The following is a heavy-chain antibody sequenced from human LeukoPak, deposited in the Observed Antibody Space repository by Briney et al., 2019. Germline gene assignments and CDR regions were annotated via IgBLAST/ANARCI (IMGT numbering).Heavy chain of an antibody. CDR1: GGTFSSYD. D-gene: IGHD4-17*01. CDR2: MNPNSGNT. V-gene: IGHV1-8*03. Sequence: ASVKVSCKASGGTFSSYDINWVRQATGQGLEWMGWMNPNSGNTGYAQKFQGRVTITRNTSISTAYMELSSLRSEDTAVYYCARGDGDYGFNWYFDLWGRGTLVTVSS. CDR3: ARGDGDYGFNWYFDL. J-gene: IGHJ2*01.